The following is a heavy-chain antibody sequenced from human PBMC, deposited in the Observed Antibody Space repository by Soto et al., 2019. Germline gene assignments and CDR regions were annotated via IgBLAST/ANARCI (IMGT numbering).Heavy chain of an antibody. J-gene: IGHJ4*02. V-gene: IGHV4-31*03. CDR2: IYYSGST. Sequence: SETLSLTCTVSGGSISSGGYYWSWIRQHPGKGLEWIGYIYYSGSTYYNPSLKSRVTISVDTSKNQFSLKLSSVTAADTAVYYCARGPLRAHGFDYWGQGTLVTVSS. CDR3: ARGPLRAHGFDY. CDR1: GGSISSGGYY.